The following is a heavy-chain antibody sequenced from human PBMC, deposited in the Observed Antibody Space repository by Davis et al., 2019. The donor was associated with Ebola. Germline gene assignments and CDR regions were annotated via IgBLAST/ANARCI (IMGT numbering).Heavy chain of an antibody. J-gene: IGHJ5*02. D-gene: IGHD3-3*01. Sequence: PSETLSLTCAVYGGSFSGYYWSWIRQPPGKGLEWIGEINHSGSTNYNPSLKSRVTISVDTSKNQFSLKLSSVTAADTAVYYCARGGVGYDFWSGYYDRNWFDPWGQGTLVTVSS. CDR2: INHSGST. CDR1: GGSFSGYY. V-gene: IGHV4-34*01. CDR3: ARGGVGYDFWSGYYDRNWFDP.